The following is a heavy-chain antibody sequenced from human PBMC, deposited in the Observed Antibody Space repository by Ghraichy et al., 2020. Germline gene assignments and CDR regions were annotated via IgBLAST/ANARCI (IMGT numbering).Heavy chain of an antibody. CDR2: ISASGLST. Sequence: GGSLRLSCAVSGFPLTSYAMNWVRQAPGKGLEWVSAISASGLSTYYADSVKGRFTISRDKSKKTLYLQMNSLRADDTAVYYCAKEALTLADPGHAFDLWGQGTMVTVS. CDR1: GFPLTSYA. J-gene: IGHJ3*01. D-gene: IGHD6-19*01. V-gene: IGHV3-23*01. CDR3: AKEALTLADPGHAFDL.